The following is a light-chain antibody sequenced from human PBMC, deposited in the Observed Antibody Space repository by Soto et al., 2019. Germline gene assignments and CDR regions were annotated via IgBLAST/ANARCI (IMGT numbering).Light chain of an antibody. J-gene: IGLJ1*01. CDR3: SSYTSAATYV. Sequence: QSALTQPASVSGSPGQSITISCTGSSSDVGAYNYDSWYQQHHPGEAPKLIIYDVTHRPAGVSNRFSGSKSGNTASLTISGLQTEDEADYYCSSYTSAATYVFGTGTQLTDL. CDR1: SSDVGAYNY. V-gene: IGLV2-14*03. CDR2: DVT.